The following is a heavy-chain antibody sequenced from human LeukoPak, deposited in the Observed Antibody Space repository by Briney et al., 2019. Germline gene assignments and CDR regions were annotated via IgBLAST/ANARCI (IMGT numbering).Heavy chain of an antibody. Sequence: GGSLRLSCVGSGFPFSSYSMNWVRQAPGKGLEWVSSIDLNGNHINYADSVKDRFTISRDNAKNSLFLQMDSLRVEDTAVYYCARDRGHGLPNWFTSWGQGTLVTVSS. CDR3: ARDRGHGLPNWFTS. V-gene: IGHV3-21*01. CDR1: GFPFSSYS. CDR2: IDLNGNHI. J-gene: IGHJ5*01. D-gene: IGHD2-15*01.